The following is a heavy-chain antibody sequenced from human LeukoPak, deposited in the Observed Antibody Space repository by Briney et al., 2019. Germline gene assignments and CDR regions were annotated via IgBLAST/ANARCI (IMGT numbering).Heavy chain of an antibody. J-gene: IGHJ4*02. Sequence: PSGTLSLTCAVYGGSFSGYYWGWIRQPPGKGLEWIGEINHSGRTNYNPSLKSRVTISVTTSKNQFSLKLSSVTAADTAVYYCARHWDRAMVWGQGTLVTVSS. CDR3: ARHWDRAMV. CDR1: GGSFSGYY. CDR2: INHSGRT. V-gene: IGHV4-34*01. D-gene: IGHD5-18*01.